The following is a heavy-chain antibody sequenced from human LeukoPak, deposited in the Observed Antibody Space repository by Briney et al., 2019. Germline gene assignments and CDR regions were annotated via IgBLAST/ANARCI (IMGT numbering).Heavy chain of an antibody. J-gene: IGHJ4*02. CDR3: TTDPPLVGFWY. Sequence: ASVKVSCKASGYTFTSYYMHWVRQAPGQGLEWMGIINPSGGSTSYAQKFQGRVTMTRDMSTSTVYMELSSLRSEDTAVYYCTTDPPLVGFWYWGQGTLVTVSS. D-gene: IGHD2-8*02. CDR1: GYTFTSYY. CDR2: INPSGGST. V-gene: IGHV1-46*01.